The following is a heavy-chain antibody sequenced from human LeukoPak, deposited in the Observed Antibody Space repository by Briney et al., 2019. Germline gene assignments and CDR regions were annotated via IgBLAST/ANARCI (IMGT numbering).Heavy chain of an antibody. CDR2: IYSGGST. V-gene: IGHV3-53*05. Sequence: GGSLRLSCAASGFTVSSSYMSWVRRAPGKGLEWVSIIYSGGSTYYADSVKGRFTISRDNSKNTLYLQMNSLRAENTAVYYCARSSRDAFDIWGQGTMVTVSS. D-gene: IGHD6-13*01. CDR3: ARSSRDAFDI. CDR1: GFTVSSSY. J-gene: IGHJ3*02.